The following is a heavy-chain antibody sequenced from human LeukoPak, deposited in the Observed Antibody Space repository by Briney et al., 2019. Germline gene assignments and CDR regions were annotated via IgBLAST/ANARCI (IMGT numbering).Heavy chain of an antibody. D-gene: IGHD2-2*01. V-gene: IGHV3-48*01. CDR3: ARGAPRYCSSTSCYGGGGFDY. Sequence: GGSLRLSCAASGFTFSSYSMNWVRQAPGKGLEWVSYISSSSSTIYYADSVKGRFTISRDNAKNSLYLQMNSLRAEDTAVYYCARGAPRYCSSTSCYGGGGFDYWGQGTLVTVSS. J-gene: IGHJ4*02. CDR1: GFTFSSYS. CDR2: ISSSSSTI.